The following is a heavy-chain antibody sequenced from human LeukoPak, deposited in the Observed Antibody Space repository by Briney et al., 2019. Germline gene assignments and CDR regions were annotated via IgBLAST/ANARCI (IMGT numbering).Heavy chain of an antibody. CDR3: ASSGWYQRGQNWFDP. J-gene: IGHJ5*02. V-gene: IGHV4-34*01. Sequence: SETLSLTCAVYGGSFSGYYWSWIRQPPGKGLEWIGEINHSGSTNYNPSLKSRVTISVDTSKNQFSLKLSSVTAADTAVYYCASSGWYQRGQNWFDPWGQGTLVTVSS. CDR2: INHSGST. CDR1: GGSFSGYY. D-gene: IGHD6-19*01.